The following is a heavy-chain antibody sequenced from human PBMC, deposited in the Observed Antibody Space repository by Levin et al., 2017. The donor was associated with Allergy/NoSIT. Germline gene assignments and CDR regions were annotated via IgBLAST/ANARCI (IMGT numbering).Heavy chain of an antibody. CDR3: ARGPEV. J-gene: IGHJ4*02. CDR1: GFSFSIYT. V-gene: IGHV3-21*01. Sequence: GESLKISCAASGFSFSIYTMNWVRQAPGKGIEWISFISTNSGYIYYADPVRGRFTISRDNAKRSVYLQMNSLRADDTAVYYCARGPEVWGQGTPVTVSS. D-gene: IGHD1-14*01. CDR2: ISTNSGYI.